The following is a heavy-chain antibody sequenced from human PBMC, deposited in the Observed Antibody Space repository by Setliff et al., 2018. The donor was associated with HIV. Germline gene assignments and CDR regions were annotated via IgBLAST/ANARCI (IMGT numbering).Heavy chain of an antibody. CDR3: ASPSFCSSTSCHADPHFYMDV. CDR2: ISWDGYNT. V-gene: IGHV3-43*01. Sequence: GGSLRLSCAASGFTFDDYTMHWVRQAPGKAPECVSLISWDGYNTYYADSVQGRFTISRDNAKNLLYLQMRALRADDTAVYFCASPSFCSSTSCHADPHFYMDVWGKGTSVTVSS. CDR1: GFTFDDYT. J-gene: IGHJ6*03. D-gene: IGHD2-2*01.